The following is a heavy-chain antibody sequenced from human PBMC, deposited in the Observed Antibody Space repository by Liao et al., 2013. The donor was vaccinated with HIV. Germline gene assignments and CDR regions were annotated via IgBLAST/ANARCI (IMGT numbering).Heavy chain of an antibody. D-gene: IGHD5-12*01. CDR3: ARDSVAPNLNEAFAF. V-gene: IGHV4-39*07. Sequence: QVQLQESGPGLVKPSETLSLTCSVSGGSISNYYWGWLRQAPGKGPEWLGSIYNFGTINYNPAFQGRVRLSIDAGQRQFYLTLTGVTAADSAMYYCARDSVAPNLNEAFAFWGPGTLITVAS. J-gene: IGHJ3*01. CDR1: GGSISNYY. CDR2: IYNFGTI.